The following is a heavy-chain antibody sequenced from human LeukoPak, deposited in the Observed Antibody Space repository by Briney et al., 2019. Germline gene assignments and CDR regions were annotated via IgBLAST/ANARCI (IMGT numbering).Heavy chain of an antibody. CDR2: INLSGGST. V-gene: IGHV1-46*01. CDR1: GYTFTSYY. J-gene: IGHJ4*02. D-gene: IGHD3-22*01. CDR3: ARGSVFYDSSGYYYGD. Sequence: ASVKVSCKASGYTFTSYYMHWVRQAPGQGLEWMGIINLSGGSTSYAQKFQGRVTMTRDTSTSTVYMELSSLRSEDTAVYYCARGSVFYDSSGYYYGDWGQGTLVTVSS.